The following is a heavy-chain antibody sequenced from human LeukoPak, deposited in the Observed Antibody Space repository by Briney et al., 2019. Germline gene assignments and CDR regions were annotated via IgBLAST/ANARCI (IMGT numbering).Heavy chain of an antibody. CDR2: IYTSGST. Sequence: TLSLTCTVSGGSISSGSYYWSWIRQPAGKGLEWIGRIYTSGSTNYNPSLKSRVTISVDTSKNQFSLKLSSVTAADTAVYYCARDHRYCSSTSCYIGFDCWGQGTLVTVSS. CDR3: ARDHRYCSSTSCYIGFDC. CDR1: GGSISSGSYY. J-gene: IGHJ4*02. V-gene: IGHV4-61*02. D-gene: IGHD2-2*02.